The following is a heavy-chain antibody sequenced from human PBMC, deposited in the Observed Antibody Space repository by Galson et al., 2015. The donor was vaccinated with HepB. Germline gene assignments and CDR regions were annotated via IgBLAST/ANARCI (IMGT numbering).Heavy chain of an antibody. CDR3: AKDIQGGDSFWYFDL. J-gene: IGHJ2*01. D-gene: IGHD2-21*02. CDR2: ISWNSGTI. V-gene: IGHV3-9*01. CDR1: GFTFDDYA. Sequence: SLRLSCAASGFTFDDYAMHWVRQAPGKGLHWVSGISWNSGTIGYADSVKGRFTISRDNAKNSLYLQMNSLRPEDTAFYYCAKDIQGGDSFWYFDLWGRGTLVTVSS.